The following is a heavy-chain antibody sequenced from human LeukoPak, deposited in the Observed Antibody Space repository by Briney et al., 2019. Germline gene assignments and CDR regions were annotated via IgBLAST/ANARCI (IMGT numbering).Heavy chain of an antibody. CDR1: GFTFSSYS. CDR2: ISSSSSYI. D-gene: IGHD2-2*01. CDR3: ARDECSCTSCYLPYYYYGMDV. Sequence: GGSLRLSCAASGFTFSSYSMNWVRQAPGKGLEWVSSISSSSSYIYYADSVKGRFTISRDNAKNSLYLQMNSLRAEDTAVYYCARDECSCTSCYLPYYYYGMDVWGQGTTVTVSS. J-gene: IGHJ6*02. V-gene: IGHV3-21*01.